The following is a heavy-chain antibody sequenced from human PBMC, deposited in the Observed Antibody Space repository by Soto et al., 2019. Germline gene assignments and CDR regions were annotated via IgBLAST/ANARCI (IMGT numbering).Heavy chain of an antibody. CDR3: AREGLTFGPGAVGGAFDI. CDR2: IIPIFGTI. Sequence: QVPLVQSGTEVRKPGSSVKVSCKASGGTFDSNAISWVRLAPGQGLEWMGGIIPIFGTINNAQKFQDRVTITADESAXIXXMELSSLRSEDTAIYYCAREGLTFGPGAVGGAFDIWGQGTLVTVSS. CDR1: GGTFDSNA. J-gene: IGHJ3*02. V-gene: IGHV1-69*12. D-gene: IGHD2-2*01.